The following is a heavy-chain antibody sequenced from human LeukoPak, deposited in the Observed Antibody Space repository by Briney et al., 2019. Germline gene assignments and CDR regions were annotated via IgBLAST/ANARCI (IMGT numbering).Heavy chain of an antibody. Sequence: ASVKVSCKASGYTFTGYYMHWVRQAPGQGLEWMGWINPNSGGTNYAQKFQGWVTMTRDTSISTAYMELSRLRSDDTAVYYCARAQSIAAPMDVWGQGTTVTVSS. D-gene: IGHD6-6*01. CDR3: ARAQSIAAPMDV. J-gene: IGHJ6*02. V-gene: IGHV1-2*04. CDR2: INPNSGGT. CDR1: GYTFTGYY.